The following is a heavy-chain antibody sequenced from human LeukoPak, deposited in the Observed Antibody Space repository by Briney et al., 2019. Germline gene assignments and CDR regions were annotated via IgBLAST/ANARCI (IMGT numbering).Heavy chain of an antibody. CDR1: GFTFSSYS. CDR2: ISSSSSTI. V-gene: IGHV3-48*01. CDR3: ARLLYTSSRYFDY. J-gene: IGHJ4*02. Sequence: GGSLILSCAASGFTFSSYSMNWVRQAPGKGLEWVSYISSSSSTIYYADSVKGRFTISRDNAKNSLYLQMNSLRAEDTAVYYCARLLYTSSRYFDYGGQGTLVTVSS. D-gene: IGHD6-13*01.